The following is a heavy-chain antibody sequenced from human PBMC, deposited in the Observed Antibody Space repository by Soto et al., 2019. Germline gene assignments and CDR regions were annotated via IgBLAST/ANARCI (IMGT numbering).Heavy chain of an antibody. J-gene: IGHJ5*02. Sequence: EVQXEEXGGGLVQPXGSXXLSCVXSGFTFSNYWMXWXXXXXXXGXXWVANIKQDGSEKNYVESVKGRFSISRDNAKNSLFLQMNSLRADDTAVYXCARAGGXXXWSLFDPWGQGTLVTVSS. D-gene: IGHD3-3*01. CDR3: ARAGGXXXWSLFDP. CDR2: IKQDGSEK. V-gene: IGHV3-7*01. CDR1: GFTFSNYW.